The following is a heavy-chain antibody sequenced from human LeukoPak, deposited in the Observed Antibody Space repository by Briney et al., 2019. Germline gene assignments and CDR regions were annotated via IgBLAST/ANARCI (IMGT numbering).Heavy chain of an antibody. V-gene: IGHV3-48*01. Sequence: GGSLRLSCAASGFNFNNYNMNWVRQAPGKGLEWVSYITLSSSTIYYADSVKGRFTISRDNSKNTLYLQMNSLRAEDTAVYYCAKSPVSLLWFGGIDYWGQGTLVTVSS. CDR2: ITLSSSTI. CDR1: GFNFNNYN. J-gene: IGHJ4*02. CDR3: AKSPVSLLWFGGIDY. D-gene: IGHD3-10*01.